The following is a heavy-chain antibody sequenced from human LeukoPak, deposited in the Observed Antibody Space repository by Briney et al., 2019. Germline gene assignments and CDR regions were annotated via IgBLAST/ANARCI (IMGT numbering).Heavy chain of an antibody. V-gene: IGHV4-4*02. CDR1: GGSISNTNW. CDR2: ISLTGLT. CDR3: SRENGAFSPFGY. D-gene: IGHD2-8*01. Sequence: PSETLSLTCGVPGGSISNTNWWSWVRQPPGQGLEWIGEISLTGLTHYNPSLESRVTVSLDKSKNQLSLNLTSVTAADTAVHYCSRENGAFSPFGYWGQGTLVTVLS. J-gene: IGHJ4*02.